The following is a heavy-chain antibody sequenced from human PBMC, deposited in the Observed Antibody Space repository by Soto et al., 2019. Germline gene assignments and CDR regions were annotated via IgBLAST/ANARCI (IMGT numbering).Heavy chain of an antibody. V-gene: IGHV4-31*03. CDR2: IYYSGST. J-gene: IGHJ6*02. CDR1: GGSISSGGYY. CDR3: ARRVDHYYYGMDV. Sequence: SETLSLTCTVSGGSISSGGYYWSWIRQHPGRGLEWIGYIYYSGSTYYNPSLKSRVTISVDTSKNQFSLKLSSVTAADTAVYYCARRVDHYYYGMDVWGQGTTVTVSS. D-gene: IGHD5-12*01.